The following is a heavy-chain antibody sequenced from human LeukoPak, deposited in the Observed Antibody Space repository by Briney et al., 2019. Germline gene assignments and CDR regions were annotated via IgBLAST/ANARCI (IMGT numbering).Heavy chain of an antibody. CDR2: IYHSGST. Sequence: TLSLTCAVSGGSISSGGYSWSWIRQPPGKGLEWIGYIYHSGSTYYNPSLKSRVTISVDRSKNQFSLKLSSVTAADTAVYYCARLGDYDSSGYQDPDAFDIWGQGTMVTVSS. V-gene: IGHV4-30-2*01. J-gene: IGHJ3*02. CDR1: GGSISSGGYS. CDR3: ARLGDYDSSGYQDPDAFDI. D-gene: IGHD3-22*01.